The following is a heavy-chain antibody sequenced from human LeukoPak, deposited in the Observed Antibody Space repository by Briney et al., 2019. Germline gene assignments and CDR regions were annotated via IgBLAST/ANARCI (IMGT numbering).Heavy chain of an antibody. CDR1: GGSFSGYY. CDR3: ARGVRAIY. V-gene: IGHV4-34*01. J-gene: IGHJ4*02. D-gene: IGHD2-2*01. Sequence: PSETLSLTCTVSGGSFSGYYWSWIRQPPGKGLEWIGEINHSGSTNYNPSLKSRVTISVDTSKNQFSLKLSSVTAADTAVYYCARGVRAIYWGQGTLVTVSS. CDR2: INHSGST.